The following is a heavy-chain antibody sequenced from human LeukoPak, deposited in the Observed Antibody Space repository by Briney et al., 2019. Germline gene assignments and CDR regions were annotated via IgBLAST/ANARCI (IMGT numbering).Heavy chain of an antibody. CDR2: IGASGGST. CDR1: GFTFSSYA. V-gene: IGHV3-23*01. CDR3: AKAEGYDILTGLDY. D-gene: IGHD3-9*01. J-gene: IGHJ4*02. Sequence: GGSLRLSCATSGFTFSSYAMSWVRQAPGKGLEWVSGIGASGGSTYYADSVRGRFTISRDNSKNTLYLQMNSLRTEDTAVYYCAKAEGYDILTGLDYWGQGTLVTVSS.